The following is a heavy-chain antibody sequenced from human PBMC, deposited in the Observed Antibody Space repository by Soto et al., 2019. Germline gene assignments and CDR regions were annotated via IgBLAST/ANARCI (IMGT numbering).Heavy chain of an antibody. Sequence: EVQLVESGGGLVKPGGSLRLSRAASGFTFSNGWMSWVRQAPGKGLEWVGRIKSRTAGGTADYSAPVKGRFTISRDDSKDTLYLQMNSLQTEDTAVYYCTTDSTQTFCDGGPCYSLQTKIHDSWGQGTLVTVSS. CDR1: GFTFSNGW. CDR3: TTDSTQTFCDGGPCYSLQTKIHDS. J-gene: IGHJ4*02. D-gene: IGHD2-21*01. CDR2: IKSRTAGGTA. V-gene: IGHV3-15*01.